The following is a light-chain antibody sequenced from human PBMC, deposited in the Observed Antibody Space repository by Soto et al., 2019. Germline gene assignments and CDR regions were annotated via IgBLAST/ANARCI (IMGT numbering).Light chain of an antibody. J-gene: IGKJ1*01. CDR3: QKYDSAPWT. CDR2: GGS. CDR1: QGINNY. V-gene: IGKV1-27*01. Sequence: DIQMTQSPASLSASVGDRVTITCRASQGINNYLAWHQQKPGKVPKLLISGGSTLQSGVPSRFSGSGSGTDFTLTISSLQPEDVATYYCQKYDSAPWTFGQGTKVEI.